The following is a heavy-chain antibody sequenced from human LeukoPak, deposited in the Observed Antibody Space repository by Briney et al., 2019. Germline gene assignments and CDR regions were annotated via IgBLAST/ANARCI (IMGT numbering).Heavy chain of an antibody. J-gene: IGHJ4*02. V-gene: IGHV3-30*18. CDR1: GFTFSSYG. D-gene: IGHD3-22*01. CDR3: AKFGTDVYYYDSSGYDDY. CDR2: ISYDGSNK. Sequence: GGSLRLSCAASGFTFSSYGMHWVRQAPGKGLEWVAVISYDGSNKYYADSVKGRFTISRDNSKNTLYLRMNSLRAEDTAVYYCAKFGTDVYYYDSSGYDDYWGQGTLVTVSS.